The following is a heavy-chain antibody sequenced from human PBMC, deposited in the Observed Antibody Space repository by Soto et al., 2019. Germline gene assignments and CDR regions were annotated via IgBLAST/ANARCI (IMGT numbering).Heavy chain of an antibody. D-gene: IGHD3-22*01. CDR2: INHSGST. V-gene: IGHV4-34*01. Sequence: SETLSLTCADYGGSFSGYYWSWIRQPPGKGLEWIGEINHSGSTNYNPSLKSRVTISVDTSKNQFSLKLSSVTAADTAVYYCARGRAYYDSSGYPPKKYYFDYWGQGTLVTVSS. CDR3: ARGRAYYDSSGYPPKKYYFDY. CDR1: GGSFSGYY. J-gene: IGHJ4*02.